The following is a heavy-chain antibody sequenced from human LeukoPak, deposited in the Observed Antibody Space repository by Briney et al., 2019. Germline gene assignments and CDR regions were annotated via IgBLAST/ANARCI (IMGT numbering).Heavy chain of an antibody. CDR2: INPSGGST. D-gene: IGHD3-16*02. Sequence: GASVKVSCKASGYTFTSYGISWVRQAPGQGLEWMGIINPSGGSTSYAQKFQGRVTMTRDTSTSTVYMELSSLRSEDTAVYYCARAQDRDYVWGSYRSSPYFDYWGQGTLVTVSS. CDR3: ARAQDRDYVWGSYRSSPYFDY. J-gene: IGHJ4*02. V-gene: IGHV1-46*03. CDR1: GYTFTSYG.